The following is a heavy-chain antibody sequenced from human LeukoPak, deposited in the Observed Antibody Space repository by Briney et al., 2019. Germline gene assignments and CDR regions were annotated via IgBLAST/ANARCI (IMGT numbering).Heavy chain of an antibody. CDR3: ARDTAMVGYFDY. J-gene: IGHJ4*02. V-gene: IGHV1-69*13. CDR1: GGTFSSYA. CDR2: IIPIFGTA. Sequence: ASVKVSCKASGGTFSSYAISWVRQAPGQGLEWMGGIIPIFGTANYAQKFQGRVTITADESTSTAYMELSSLRSEDTAVYYCARDTAMVGYFDYWGQGTLVTVSS. D-gene: IGHD5-18*01.